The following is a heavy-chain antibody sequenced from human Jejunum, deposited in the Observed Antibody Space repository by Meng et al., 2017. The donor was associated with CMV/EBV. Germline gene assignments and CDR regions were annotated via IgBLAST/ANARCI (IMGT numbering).Heavy chain of an antibody. CDR1: SLSTDPMC. CDR2: IDWDDDK. Sequence: SLSTDPMCVAWVRQPPGKALEWLALIDWDDDKYYSTSLKTRLTISKGTSANQVVLTMTNMGPDDTATYYCARALRVGYNMVDVFDEWGQGTMVTVSS. V-gene: IGHV2-70*18. CDR3: ARALRVGYNMVDVFDE. D-gene: IGHD5-24*01. J-gene: IGHJ3*01.